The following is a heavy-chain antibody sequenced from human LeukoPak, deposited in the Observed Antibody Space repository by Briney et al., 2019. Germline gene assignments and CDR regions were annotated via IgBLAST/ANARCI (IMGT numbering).Heavy chain of an antibody. Sequence: SETLSLTCTVSGGSISSSSYYWGWIRQPPGKGLEWIGSIYYSGSTYYNPSLKSRVTISVDTSKNQFSLKLSSVTAADTAVYYCARSKGPGGPFDPRGQGTLVTVSS. D-gene: IGHD3-16*01. CDR1: GGSISSSSYY. CDR2: IYYSGST. J-gene: IGHJ5*02. CDR3: ARSKGPGGPFDP. V-gene: IGHV4-39*07.